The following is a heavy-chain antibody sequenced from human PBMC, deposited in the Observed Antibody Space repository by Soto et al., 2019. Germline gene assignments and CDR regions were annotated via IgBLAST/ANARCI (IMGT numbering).Heavy chain of an antibody. CDR1: DFTFSTYS. V-gene: IGHV3-21*01. J-gene: IGHJ6*02. D-gene: IGHD3-3*01. CDR2: ISATSNHI. CDR3: ARDSITIFGGGMDV. Sequence: PGGSLRLSCVASDFTFSTYSMNWVRQAPGKGLEWVAYISATSNHIYYADSLKGRFTISRDNAKSSLYLHMNSLRAEDTAVYFCARDSITIFGGGMDVWCQGTTFTV.